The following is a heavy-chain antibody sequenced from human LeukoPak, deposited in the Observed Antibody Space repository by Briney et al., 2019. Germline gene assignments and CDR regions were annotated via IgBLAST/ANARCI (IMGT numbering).Heavy chain of an antibody. CDR3: AHRGLSVVKGLYSNPAKGDAFDI. Sequence: SGPTLVKPTQTLTQTCTFSGFSLSSSGVGVGWIRQPPGKALEWLALIYWNDDKRYSPSLKSRLTVTKDTSKNQVVLTMTNMDPVDTATYYCAHRGLSVVKGLYSNPAKGDAFDIWGQGTMVTVCS. J-gene: IGHJ3*02. D-gene: IGHD4-11*01. V-gene: IGHV2-5*01. CDR1: GFSLSSSGVG. CDR2: IYWNDDK.